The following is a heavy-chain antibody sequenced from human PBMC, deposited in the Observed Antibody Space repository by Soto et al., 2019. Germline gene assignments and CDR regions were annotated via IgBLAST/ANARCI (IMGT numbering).Heavy chain of an antibody. CDR1: GGSISNYF. CDR3: ARGGQDFWSGPFDY. Sequence: SETLSLTCTASGGSISNYFCNWIRQPAGKGLEWIGRIDNSGSTNYNPSLKSRITMSADTSRNQFSLKLNSVTAADAAVYYCARGGQDFWSGPFDYWGQGALVTVSS. D-gene: IGHD3-3*01. J-gene: IGHJ4*02. CDR2: IDNSGST. V-gene: IGHV4-4*07.